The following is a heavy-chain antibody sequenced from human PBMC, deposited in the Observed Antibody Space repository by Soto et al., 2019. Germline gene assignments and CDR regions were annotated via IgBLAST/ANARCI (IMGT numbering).Heavy chain of an antibody. D-gene: IGHD6-19*01. CDR3: ARDPGRQWLAHYYYYGMDV. CDR2: ISSSSSYI. Sequence: EVQLVESGGGLVKPGGSLRLSCAASGFTFSSYSMNWVRQAPGKGLEWVSSISSSSSYIYYADSVKGRFTISRDNAKNSLYLQMNSLRAEDTAVYYCARDPGRQWLAHYYYYGMDVWGQGTTVTVSS. V-gene: IGHV3-21*01. CDR1: GFTFSSYS. J-gene: IGHJ6*02.